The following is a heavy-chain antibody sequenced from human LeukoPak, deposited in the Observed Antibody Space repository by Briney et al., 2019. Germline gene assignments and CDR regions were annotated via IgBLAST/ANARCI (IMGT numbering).Heavy chain of an antibody. CDR2: ISGTGGST. Sequence: PGGSLRLSCAASGFTFSSYAMSWGRQAPGKGLEWVSGISGTGGSTYNADSVKGRLTISRDNSKNTLYLQMNSMRVEDTAAYYCAKSLSTLRTYDAFDVWGRGTLVTVSS. V-gene: IGHV3-23*01. D-gene: IGHD1-14*01. J-gene: IGHJ3*01. CDR1: GFTFSSYA. CDR3: AKSLSTLRTYDAFDV.